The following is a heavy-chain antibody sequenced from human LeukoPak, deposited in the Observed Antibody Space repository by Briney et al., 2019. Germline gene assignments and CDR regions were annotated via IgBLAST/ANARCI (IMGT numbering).Heavy chain of an antibody. D-gene: IGHD3-10*01. CDR1: GFSFSSYA. CDR2: IKQDGSEK. V-gene: IGHV3-7*01. J-gene: IGHJ5*02. Sequence: GGSLRLSCAASGFSFSSYAMSWVRQAPGKGLEWVANIKQDGSEKYYVNSVKGRFTSPRDNAKNSLYLQMNSLRAEDTAVYYCARERGSGSYHPFDPWGQGTLVTVSS. CDR3: ARERGSGSYHPFDP.